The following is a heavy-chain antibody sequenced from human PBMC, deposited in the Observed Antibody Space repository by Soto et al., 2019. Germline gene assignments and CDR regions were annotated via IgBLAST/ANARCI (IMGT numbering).Heavy chain of an antibody. CDR2: IIPVFGTP. J-gene: IGHJ6*02. CDR3: ARGEATKIVVTTYYAMDV. D-gene: IGHD3-22*01. CDR1: GGSLSNYG. V-gene: IGHV1-69*12. Sequence: QVQLVQSGAEVKKPGSSVKVSCKASGGSLSNYGISWVRQATGQGLEWMGAIIPVFGTPNYAQKFQDRVTITADESTTTVYMEVRSLTSEATAVDYCARGEATKIVVTTYYAMDVWGQGTTVTVSS.